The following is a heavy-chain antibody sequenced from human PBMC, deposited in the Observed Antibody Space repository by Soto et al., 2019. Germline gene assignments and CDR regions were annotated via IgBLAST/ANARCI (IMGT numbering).Heavy chain of an antibody. CDR3: ARAGAALVRGSIGGFDY. J-gene: IGHJ4*02. CDR2: INHSGSV. D-gene: IGHD3-10*01. CDR1: GGAFNGYY. V-gene: IGHV4-34*01. Sequence: QVHLQQWGAGLLKPSETLSLTCAVNGGAFNGYYWTWIRQPPGKGLEWIGEINHSGSVDYNPSLNSRVTISIDTSKKQFSLTLTSVTAADTGVYYCARAGAALVRGSIGGFDYWGQGTLVTVSS.